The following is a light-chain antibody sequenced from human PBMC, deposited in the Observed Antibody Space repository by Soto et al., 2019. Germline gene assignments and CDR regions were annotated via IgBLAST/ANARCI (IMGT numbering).Light chain of an antibody. Sequence: QSALTQPASVSGSPGQSITISCTGTSSDVGGYIYVSWYQQHTGKAPKLIIYEVSNRPSGVSNRFSGSKSGNTASLTISGLQAEDEGDYYCSSYTSSSTVVFGGGTKVTVL. V-gene: IGLV2-14*01. J-gene: IGLJ2*01. CDR2: EVS. CDR1: SSDVGGYIY. CDR3: SSYTSSSTVV.